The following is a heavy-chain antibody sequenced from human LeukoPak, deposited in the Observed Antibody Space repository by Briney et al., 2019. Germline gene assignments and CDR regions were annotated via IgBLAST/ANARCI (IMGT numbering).Heavy chain of an antibody. CDR2: FHYSGTT. CDR3: ARQVTYGYAYGYYFDF. V-gene: IGHV4-39*01. J-gene: IGHJ4*02. D-gene: IGHD5-18*01. Sequence: PSETLSLTCTVSGASISTSYYYWAWIRQPPGKGLEWIGNFHYSGTTYYNPSLKSRVAISIDTSKNQFFLRPSSVTAADTAVYYCARQVTYGYAYGYYFDFWGQGALVTVSS. CDR1: GASISTSYYY.